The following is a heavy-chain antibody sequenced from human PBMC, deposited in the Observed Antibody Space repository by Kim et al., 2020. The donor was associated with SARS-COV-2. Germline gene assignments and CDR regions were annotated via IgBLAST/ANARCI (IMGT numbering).Heavy chain of an antibody. Sequence: GGFLRLSCAASGLSFDDSAMNWVRQAPGKGLEWVAVISYDGRNKEYADSVKGRFSISRDNSKTTLSRQMNRLSVEDTAVYYRARGNYYESVSLSDYYNGMDVWGQGTTVTVSS. V-gene: IGHV3-30-3*01. J-gene: IGHJ6*02. D-gene: IGHD3-10*01. CDR3: ARGNYYESVSLSDYYNGMDV. CDR1: GLSFDDSA. CDR2: ISYDGRNK.